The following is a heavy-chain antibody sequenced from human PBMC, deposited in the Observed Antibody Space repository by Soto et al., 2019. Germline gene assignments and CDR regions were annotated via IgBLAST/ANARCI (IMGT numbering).Heavy chain of an antibody. D-gene: IGHD6-13*01. Sequence: SETLSLTCTVSGGSISSYYWSWIRQPPGKGLEWIGYIYYSGSTNYNPSLKSRVTISVDTSKNQFSLKLSSVTAADTAVYYCARVIAAAGTQWFDPWGQGALVTVSS. CDR2: IYYSGST. CDR3: ARVIAAAGTQWFDP. V-gene: IGHV4-59*08. CDR1: GGSISSYY. J-gene: IGHJ5*02.